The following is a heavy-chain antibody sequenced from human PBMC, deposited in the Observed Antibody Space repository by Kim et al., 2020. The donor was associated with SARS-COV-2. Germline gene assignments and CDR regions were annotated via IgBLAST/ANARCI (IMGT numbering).Heavy chain of an antibody. CDR3: ASRINGGNSGIDF. D-gene: IGHD2-21*01. J-gene: IGHJ4*02. Sequence: ADSGKGRFHISRDNAKKLLFLQMNSLSADDTAVYYCASRINGGNSGIDFWGQGTLVTVSS. V-gene: IGHV3-74*01.